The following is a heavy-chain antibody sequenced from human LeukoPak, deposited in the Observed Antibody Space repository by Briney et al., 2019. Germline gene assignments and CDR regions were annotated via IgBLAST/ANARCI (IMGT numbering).Heavy chain of an antibody. CDR3: ARARSAYYFDY. CDR2: ISSSGITI. CDR1: GFTISSYS. D-gene: IGHD2-15*01. V-gene: IGHV3-48*01. J-gene: IGHJ4*02. Sequence: GGSLRLSCAASGFTISSYSMSWVRQAPGKGLEWVSYISSSGITIYYADSVRGRFTISGDNAKNSLYLQMNSLRAEDTAVYYCARARSAYYFDYWGQGTLVTVSS.